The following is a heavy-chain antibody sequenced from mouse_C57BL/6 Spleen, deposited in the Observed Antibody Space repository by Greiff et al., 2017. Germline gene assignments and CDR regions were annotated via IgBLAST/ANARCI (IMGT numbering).Heavy chain of an antibody. CDR3: ARSGNYGSSPFAY. CDR2: IDPSDSYT. J-gene: IGHJ3*01. Sequence: VQLQQSGAELVKPGASVKLSCKASGYTFTSYWMQWVKQRPGQGLEWIGEIDPSDSYTNYNQKFKGKATLTVDTSSSTAYMQLSSLTSEDSAVYYCARSGNYGSSPFAYWGQGTLVTVSA. CDR1: GYTFTSYW. D-gene: IGHD1-1*01. V-gene: IGHV1-50*01.